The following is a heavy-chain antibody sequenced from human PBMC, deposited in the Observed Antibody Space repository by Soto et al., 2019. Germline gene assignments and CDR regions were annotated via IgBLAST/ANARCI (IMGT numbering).Heavy chain of an antibody. D-gene: IGHD3-10*01. Sequence: SETLSLTCAVSGGSISSGGYSWSWIRQPPGKGLEWIGYIYHSGSTYYNPSLKSRVTISVDRSKNQFSLKLSSVTAADTAVYYCARARITMVRGVISWFDPWGQGTLVTVSS. V-gene: IGHV4-30-2*01. CDR3: ARARITMVRGVISWFDP. CDR2: IYHSGST. CDR1: GGSISSGGYS. J-gene: IGHJ5*02.